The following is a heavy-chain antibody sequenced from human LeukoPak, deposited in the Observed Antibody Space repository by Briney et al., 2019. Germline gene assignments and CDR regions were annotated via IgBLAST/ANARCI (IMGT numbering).Heavy chain of an antibody. J-gene: IGHJ3*02. D-gene: IGHD3-10*01. V-gene: IGHV1-8*03. Sequence: ASVKVSCKASGYTFTSYDINWVRQATGQGLEWMGWMNPNSGNTGYAQKFQGRVTITRNTSIGTAYMELSSLRSEDTAVYYCARSTYYYGSRSPNDAFDIWGQGTMVTVSS. CDR3: ARSTYYYGSRSPNDAFDI. CDR2: MNPNSGNT. CDR1: GYTFTSYD.